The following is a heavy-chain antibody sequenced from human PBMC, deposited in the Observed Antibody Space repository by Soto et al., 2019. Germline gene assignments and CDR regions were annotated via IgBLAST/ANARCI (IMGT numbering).Heavy chain of an antibody. CDR2: ISYDGSNK. V-gene: IGHV3-30*18. J-gene: IGHJ4*02. D-gene: IGHD3-22*01. Sequence: GGSLRLSCAASGFTFSSYGMHWVRQAPGKGLEWVAVISYDGSNKYYADSVKGRFTISRDNSKNTLYLQMNSLRAEDTAVYYCAKDLTPGYDPPGYWGQGTLVTVSS. CDR3: AKDLTPGYDPPGY. CDR1: GFTFSSYG.